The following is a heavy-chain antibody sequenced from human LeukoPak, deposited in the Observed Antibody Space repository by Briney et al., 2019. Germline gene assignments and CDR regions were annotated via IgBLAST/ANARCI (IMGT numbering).Heavy chain of an antibody. CDR1: GASISSYY. Sequence: SETLSLTCTVSGASISSYYWSWIRQPAGKGLEWIGRIYTSENTNYNPSLKSRVTMSVDTSKNQFSLKLNSVTAADTAVYCCARGGDYGDYAATFDSWGQGTLVTVSS. V-gene: IGHV4-4*07. CDR2: IYTSENT. J-gene: IGHJ4*02. CDR3: ARGGDYGDYAATFDS. D-gene: IGHD4-17*01.